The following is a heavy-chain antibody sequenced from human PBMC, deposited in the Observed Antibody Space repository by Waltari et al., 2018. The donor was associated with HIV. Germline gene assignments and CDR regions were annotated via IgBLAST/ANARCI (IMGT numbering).Heavy chain of an antibody. CDR1: GFTFTSSA. D-gene: IGHD4-4*01. CDR3: AAPSDPTVTRGIFDY. V-gene: IGHV1-58*01. Sequence: QMQLVQSGPEVKTPGTSVKVSCKASGFTFTSSAVQWVRQARGQRLEWIGWIVVGSGNANYAQKFQERVTITRDMSTSTAYMELSSLRSEDTAVYYCAAPSDPTVTRGIFDYWGQGTLVTVSS. J-gene: IGHJ4*02. CDR2: IVVGSGNA.